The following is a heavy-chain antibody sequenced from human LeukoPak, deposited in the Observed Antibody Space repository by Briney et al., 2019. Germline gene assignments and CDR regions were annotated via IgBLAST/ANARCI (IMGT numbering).Heavy chain of an antibody. V-gene: IGHV4-34*01. CDR3: ARGATISETGYFDF. CDR1: GGSFSRYY. CDR2: IDHRGDT. J-gene: IGHJ4*02. D-gene: IGHD5-24*01. Sequence: SETLSRTCAVYGGSFSRYYWSWIRQSPGKGLEWIAEIDHRGDTNYNPSVKSRVTISVDTSKNQFPLKVRSLSAADTAVYYCARGATISETGYFDFWGQGTPVTVSS.